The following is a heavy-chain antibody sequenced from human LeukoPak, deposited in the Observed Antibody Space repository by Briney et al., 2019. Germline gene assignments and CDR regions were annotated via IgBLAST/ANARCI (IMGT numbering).Heavy chain of an antibody. CDR1: GGSISSSSYY. CDR2: IYYSGST. J-gene: IGHJ5*02. CDR3: ARRPGIAAAGNNWFDP. Sequence: SETLSLTCTVSGGSISSSSYYWGWIRQPPGKGLEWIGSIYYSGSTYYNPSLKSRVTMSVDTSKNQFSLKLSSVTAADTAVYYCARRPGIAAAGNNWFDPWGQGTLVTVSS. V-gene: IGHV4-39*01. D-gene: IGHD6-13*01.